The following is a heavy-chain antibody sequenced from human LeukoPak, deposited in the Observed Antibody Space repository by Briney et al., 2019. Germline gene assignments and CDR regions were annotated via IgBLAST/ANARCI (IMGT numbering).Heavy chain of an antibody. CDR3: ARGKVHYYDSSGYDY. Sequence: ASVKVSCKASGYTFTGYYMHWVRQAPGQGLEWMGWINPNSGGTNYAQKFQGWVTMTRDTSISTAYMELSRLRSDDTAVYYCARGKVHYYDSSGYDYWGQGTLVTVSS. CDR1: GYTFTGYY. D-gene: IGHD3-22*01. V-gene: IGHV1-2*04. CDR2: INPNSGGT. J-gene: IGHJ4*02.